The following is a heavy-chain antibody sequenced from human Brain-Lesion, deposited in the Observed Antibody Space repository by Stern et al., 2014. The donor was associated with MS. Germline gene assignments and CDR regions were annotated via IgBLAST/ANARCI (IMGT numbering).Heavy chain of an antibody. CDR2: MYHSGIT. V-gene: IGHV4-4*02. D-gene: IGHD1-26*01. Sequence: QVQLVESGPGLVKPSGTLSLTCAVSGGSISRGNWWSWVRQSPGKRLEWIGEMYHSGITNYNPSLESRVSISIDKSKNQFSLKVYSLTAADTAVYYCASNRGSGSFFDSWGQGSLVTVSS. CDR3: ASNRGSGSFFDS. CDR1: GGSISRGNW. J-gene: IGHJ4*02.